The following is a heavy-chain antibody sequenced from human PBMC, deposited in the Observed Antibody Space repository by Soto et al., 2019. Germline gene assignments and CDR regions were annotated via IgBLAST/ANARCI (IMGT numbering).Heavy chain of an antibody. D-gene: IGHD1-26*01. Sequence: GASVKVSCKASGYSFTSLDINWVRQTAGQGLEWMGWMQPSTGRPGYAQKFQGRVTMTRDTSINTAYMELTTLTSDDTAFYYCARGVSAGVDYWGQGTLVTVSS. J-gene: IGHJ4*02. CDR2: MQPSTGRP. CDR3: ARGVSAGVDY. V-gene: IGHV1-8*01. CDR1: GYSFTSLD.